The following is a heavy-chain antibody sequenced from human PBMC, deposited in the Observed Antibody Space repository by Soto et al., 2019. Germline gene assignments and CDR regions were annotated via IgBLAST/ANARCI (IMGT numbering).Heavy chain of an antibody. D-gene: IGHD3-10*02. CDR1: GLSLSTSGEA. CDR3: AHYVSNSPAGWFDP. Sequence: QITLKESGPTLVKPTQNLTLTCTFSGLSLSTSGEAVGWIRQPPGKALEWLALIYWDDDKRYNPTLKTRLTITKDTSKNQVVLTLTNMDPVDTATYYCAHYVSNSPAGWFDPWGQGILVTVSS. V-gene: IGHV2-5*02. J-gene: IGHJ5*02. CDR2: IYWDDDK.